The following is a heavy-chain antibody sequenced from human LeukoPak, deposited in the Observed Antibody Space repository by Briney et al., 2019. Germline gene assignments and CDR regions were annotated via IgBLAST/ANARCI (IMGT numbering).Heavy chain of an antibody. CDR2: IWYDGSNK. Sequence: GRSLRLSCAASGFTFSSYGMHWVRQAPGKGLEWVAVIWYDGSNKYYADSVKGRFTISRDNSKNTLYLQMNSLRAEDTAVYYCARSPGGDWFDPWGQGTLVTVSS. J-gene: IGHJ5*02. V-gene: IGHV3-33*01. CDR1: GFTFSSYG. CDR3: ARSPGGDWFDP. D-gene: IGHD3-10*01.